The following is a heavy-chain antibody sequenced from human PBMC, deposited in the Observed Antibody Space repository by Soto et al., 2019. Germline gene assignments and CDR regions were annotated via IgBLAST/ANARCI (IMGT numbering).Heavy chain of an antibody. CDR2: IYWDDIK. CDR3: AHGSGWLSDQ. J-gene: IGHJ4*02. Sequence: QITLKESGPTLVKPTQTLTLTCTFSGFSLDTFAVGVNWIRQPPGKPLEWLALIYWDDIKHYSSSLRNRLTITKDTSKNQVVLTMTNMDPVDTATYYCAHGSGWLSDQWGQGTLVTVSS. CDR1: GFSLDTFAVG. V-gene: IGHV2-5*02. D-gene: IGHD6-19*01.